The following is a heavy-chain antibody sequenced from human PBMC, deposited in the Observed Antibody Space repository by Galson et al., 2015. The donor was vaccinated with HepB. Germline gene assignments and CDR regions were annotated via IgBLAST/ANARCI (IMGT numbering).Heavy chain of an antibody. J-gene: IGHJ4*02. V-gene: IGHV1-24*01. D-gene: IGHD4-17*01. Sequence: SVKVSCKVSGHTLTELSMHWVRQAPGQGLEWMGGVDPEDGETIYAQKFQGRVTMTEDTSTDTAYMELSSLISEDTAVYYCATLNDYGDYFAPRADYWGQGTLVTVSS. CDR3: ATLNDYGDYFAPRADY. CDR1: GHTLTELS. CDR2: VDPEDGET.